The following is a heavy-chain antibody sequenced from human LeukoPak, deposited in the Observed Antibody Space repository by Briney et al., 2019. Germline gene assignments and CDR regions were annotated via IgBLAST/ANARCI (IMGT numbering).Heavy chain of an antibody. CDR1: GFTFSSYW. J-gene: IGHJ6*02. CDR2: IKQDGSEK. CDR3: ARYCGGDCYGMDV. D-gene: IGHD2-21*01. V-gene: IGHV3-7*01. Sequence: GGSLRLSCTASGFTFSSYWMSWVRQATGKGLEWVANIKQDGSEKDNVDSVKGRFTISRDNAQNSLYLQMNSLRAEDTAVYYCARYCGGDCYGMDVWGQGTTVIVSS.